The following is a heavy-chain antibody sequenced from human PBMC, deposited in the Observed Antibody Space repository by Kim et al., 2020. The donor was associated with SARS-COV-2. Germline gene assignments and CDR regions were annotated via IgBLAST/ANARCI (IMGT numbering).Heavy chain of an antibody. CDR3: ATVAFQHCFDN. CDR2: INPDTGDT. Sequence: ASVKVSCKASGYPFTAYYLHWVQQAPGQGLEGMGWINPDTGDTAYAQKFQGRVAMTRDTSISTVYMDLSGLRSDDTAVYYCATVAFQHCFDNWGQGTQVTVSS. V-gene: IGHV1-2*02. D-gene: IGHD2-15*01. J-gene: IGHJ4*02. CDR1: GYPFTAYY.